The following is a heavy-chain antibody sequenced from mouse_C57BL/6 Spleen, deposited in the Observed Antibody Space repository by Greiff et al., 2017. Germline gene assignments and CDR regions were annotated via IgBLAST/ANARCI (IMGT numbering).Heavy chain of an antibody. CDR1: GFNIQDAY. Sequence: EVQLQQSGAELVRPGSSVKLSCTASGFNIQDAYMHWVTQRPEQDLAWIGWIAPANGYTEYASKFQGKATITADTSSNTAYLQLSSLTSEDTAVYYCTTITTVGDYWGQGTTLTVSS. CDR3: TTITTVGDY. V-gene: IGHV14-4*01. J-gene: IGHJ2*01. CDR2: IAPANGYT. D-gene: IGHD1-1*01.